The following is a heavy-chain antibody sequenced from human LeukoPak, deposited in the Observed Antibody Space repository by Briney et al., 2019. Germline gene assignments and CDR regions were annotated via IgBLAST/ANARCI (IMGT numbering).Heavy chain of an antibody. CDR3: ARRVGATYYFDW. D-gene: IGHD1-26*01. Sequence: GGSLRLSSAAPGFTFLTFSMKRGRPAPREGRGWISYISSGSNTIYYADSVKGRFTISRDNAKNSLYLQMNSLRVEDTAVYYCARRVGATYYFDWWGQGTLVTVSS. V-gene: IGHV3-48*01. CDR2: ISSGSNTI. CDR1: GFTFLTFS. J-gene: IGHJ4*02.